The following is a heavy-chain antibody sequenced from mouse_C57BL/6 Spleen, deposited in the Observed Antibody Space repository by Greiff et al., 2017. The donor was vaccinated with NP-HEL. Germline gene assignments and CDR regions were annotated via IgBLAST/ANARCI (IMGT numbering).Heavy chain of an antibody. CDR3: VSDKGVMGEYYFDY. V-gene: IGHV10-3*01. J-gene: IGHJ2*01. Sequence: EVKLVESGGGLVQPKGSLKLSCAASGFTFNTYAMHWVRQAPGKGLEWVARIRSKSSNYATYYADSVKDRFTISRDDSQRMLYLQMNNLKTEDTAMYYCVSDKGVMGEYYFDYWGQGTTLTVSS. D-gene: IGHD2-3*01. CDR2: IRSKSSNYAT. CDR1: GFTFNTYA.